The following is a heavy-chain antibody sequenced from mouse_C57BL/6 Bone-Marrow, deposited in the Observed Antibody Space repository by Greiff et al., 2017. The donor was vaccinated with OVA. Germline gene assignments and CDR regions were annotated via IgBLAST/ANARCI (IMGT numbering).Heavy chain of an antibody. CDR1: GYTFTDYY. V-gene: IGHV1-26*01. D-gene: IGHD2-5*01. J-gene: IGHJ4*01. CDR2: INPNNGGT. Sequence: VQLQQSGPELVKPGASVKISCKASGYTFTDYYMNWVKQSHGKSLEWIGDINPNNGGTSYNQKFKGKATLTVDKSSSTAYMELRSLTSEDSAVYYCAAYYSNYPYYAMDYWGQGTSVTVSS. CDR3: AAYYSNYPYYAMDY.